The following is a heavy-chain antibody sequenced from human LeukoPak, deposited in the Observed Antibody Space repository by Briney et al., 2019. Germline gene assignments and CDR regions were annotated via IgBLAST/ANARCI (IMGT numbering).Heavy chain of an antibody. CDR1: GYSISSSNYY. CDR2: IFYTGNT. V-gene: IGHV4-39*01. J-gene: IGHJ5*02. Sequence: SETLSLTCTVSGYSISSSNYYRAWIRQPPGKGLEWIANIFYTGNTYYNPSLKSRVTISIDTSKNQFSLRLNSVTATDTAVYYCARLNKPGWFDPWGQGTLVTVSS. CDR3: ARLNKPGWFDP. D-gene: IGHD1-14*01.